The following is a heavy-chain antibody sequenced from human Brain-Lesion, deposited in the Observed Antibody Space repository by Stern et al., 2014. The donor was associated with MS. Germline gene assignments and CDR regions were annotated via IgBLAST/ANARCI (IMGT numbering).Heavy chain of an antibody. CDR3: ATTRWDLFTWNWFDP. J-gene: IGHJ5*02. V-gene: IGHV4-61*02. D-gene: IGHD1-26*01. Sequence: QVQLGQSGPGLVKPSPTLSLPCTVSGGSISSNGYYWSWIRQPAGQGLEWIGRIHDSGGTYYKPSPTRRVPISMCTSKHQFPLELPLVTAADTAVYYCATTRWDLFTWNWFDPWGQGTLVTVSS. CDR2: IHDSGGT. CDR1: GGSISSNGYY.